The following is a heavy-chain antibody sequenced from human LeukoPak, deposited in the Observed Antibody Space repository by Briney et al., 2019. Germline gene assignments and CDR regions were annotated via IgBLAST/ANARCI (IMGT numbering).Heavy chain of an antibody. CDR2: IYSGGST. V-gene: IGHV3-66*02. CDR1: GFTFSSYS. D-gene: IGHD3-22*01. J-gene: IGHJ4*02. CDR3: ARDEDSSGYSYFDY. Sequence: PGGSLRLSCAASGFTFSSYSMSWVRQAPGKRLGLVSVIYSGGSTYYADSVKGRFTISRDNSKNTLYLQLNSLRAEDTAVYYCARDEDSSGYSYFDYWGQGTLVTVSS.